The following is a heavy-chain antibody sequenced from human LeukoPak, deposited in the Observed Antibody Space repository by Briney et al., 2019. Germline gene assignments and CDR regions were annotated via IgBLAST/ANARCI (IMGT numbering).Heavy chain of an antibody. J-gene: IGHJ5*02. Sequence: SQTLSLTCTVSGGSISSGGYYWSWIRQHPGKGLEWIGYIYYSGSTYYNPSLKSRVTISVDTSKNQFSLKLSSVTAADTAVYYCARDRGLRCSGGSCYGTWFDPWGQGTLVTVSS. V-gene: IGHV4-31*03. CDR3: ARDRGLRCSGGSCYGTWFDP. CDR1: GGSISSGGYY. D-gene: IGHD2-15*01. CDR2: IYYSGST.